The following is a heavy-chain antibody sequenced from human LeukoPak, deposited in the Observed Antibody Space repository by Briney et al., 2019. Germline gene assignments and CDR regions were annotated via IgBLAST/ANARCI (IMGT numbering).Heavy chain of an antibody. Sequence: ASVKVSCKASGYTFTGYYMHWVRQAPGQGLEWMGWINPNSGGTNYAQKFQGRVTMTRDTSISTAYMELRSLRSDDTAVYYCARGGGQYNWNDDPWFDPWGQGTLVTVSS. CDR3: ARGGGQYNWNDDPWFDP. J-gene: IGHJ5*02. CDR2: INPNSGGT. CDR1: GYTFTGYY. V-gene: IGHV1-2*02. D-gene: IGHD1-1*01.